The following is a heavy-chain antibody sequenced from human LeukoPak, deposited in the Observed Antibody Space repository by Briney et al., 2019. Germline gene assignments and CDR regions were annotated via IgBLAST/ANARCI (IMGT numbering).Heavy chain of an antibody. CDR2: IYYSGST. D-gene: IGHD2-21*01. CDR1: GVSLSSDKYY. CDR3: ATPYCGAISCLDVFDV. Sequence: PSETLSLTCTVSGVSLSSDKYYWTWIRQRPGKGLEWIGHIYYSGSTSFNPSLKSRVSMSMDTSKSQFSLKLTSVTAADTVVYYCATPYCGAISCLDVFDVWGQGTVVTVSS. J-gene: IGHJ3*01. V-gene: IGHV4-31*03.